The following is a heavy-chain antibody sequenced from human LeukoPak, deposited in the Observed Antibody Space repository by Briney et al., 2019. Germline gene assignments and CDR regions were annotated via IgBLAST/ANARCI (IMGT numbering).Heavy chain of an antibody. CDR2: TNHSGSI. V-gene: IGHV4-34*01. Sequence: PSETLSLTCAVYGGSFSGYYWSWFRQPPGKGLVGLRETNHSGSINYNPSLKSRVTISVDTSKNQFSLKLSSVTAADTAVYYCANGKNRGYYYYYDMDVWGKGTTVTVSS. J-gene: IGHJ6*03. CDR3: ANGKNRGYYYYYDMDV. D-gene: IGHD1-14*01. CDR1: GGSFSGYY.